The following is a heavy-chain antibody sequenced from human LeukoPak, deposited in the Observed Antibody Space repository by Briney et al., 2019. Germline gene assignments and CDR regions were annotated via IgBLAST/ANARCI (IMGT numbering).Heavy chain of an antibody. CDR3: ARDLPSRYDSSGYRWGYYGMDV. CDR1: GGTFSSYA. V-gene: IGHV1-69*04. Sequence: ASVKVSCKASGGTFSSYAISWVRQAPGQGLEWMGRIIPILGIANYAQKFQGRVTMTRDTSTSTVYMELSSLRSEDTAVYYCARDLPSRYDSSGYRWGYYGMDVWGQGTTVTVSS. D-gene: IGHD3-22*01. CDR2: IIPILGIA. J-gene: IGHJ6*02.